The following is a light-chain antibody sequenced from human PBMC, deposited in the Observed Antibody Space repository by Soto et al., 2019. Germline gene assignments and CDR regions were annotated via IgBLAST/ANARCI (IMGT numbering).Light chain of an antibody. Sequence: QSALTQPASASGSPGQSITVSCTGTSSDVGGYNSVSWYQQHPGKTPKLMIFEVNNRPSGVSNRFSGSKSGNTASLTISGLQAEDEADYYCTSYTNSNTYVFGTGTKVTVL. CDR2: EVN. CDR3: TSYTNSNTYV. CDR1: SSDVGGYNS. V-gene: IGLV2-14*01. J-gene: IGLJ1*01.